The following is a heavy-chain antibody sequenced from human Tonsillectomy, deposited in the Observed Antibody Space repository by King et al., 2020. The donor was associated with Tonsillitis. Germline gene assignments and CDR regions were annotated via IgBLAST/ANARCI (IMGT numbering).Heavy chain of an antibody. D-gene: IGHD1-26*01. V-gene: IGHV3-30*18. J-gene: IGHJ4*02. CDR1: GFSFSKYG. CDR3: AKDEGDTGDGLDY. CDR2: ISYDGSKK. Sequence: VQLVESGGGVVQPGRSLRLSCAASGFSFSKYGMHWVRQPPGKGLEWVAVISYDGSKKYYADSVKGRFTISRDNSKNTLYLQMNSLRAEDTAVYYCAKDEGDTGDGLDYWGQGTLVSVSS.